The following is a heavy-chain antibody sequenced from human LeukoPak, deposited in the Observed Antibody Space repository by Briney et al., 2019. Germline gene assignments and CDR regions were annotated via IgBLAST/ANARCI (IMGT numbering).Heavy chain of an antibody. Sequence: GGSLRLSCAASGFSFSRNAMSWFRQAPGKGLEWVSAISGSGDTTFYADSVTGRFTISRDNSKNTLYLQMDILRAEDTALYYCAKCAWFGDAPGGDFWGQGILVTVSS. CDR3: AKCAWFGDAPGGDF. D-gene: IGHD3-10*01. CDR1: GFSFSRNA. CDR2: ISGSGDTT. V-gene: IGHV3-23*01. J-gene: IGHJ4*02.